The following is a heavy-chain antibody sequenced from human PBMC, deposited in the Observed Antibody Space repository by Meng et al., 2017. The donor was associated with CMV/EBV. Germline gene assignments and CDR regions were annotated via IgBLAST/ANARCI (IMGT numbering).Heavy chain of an antibody. J-gene: IGHJ5*02. CDR2: IIPIFGTA. CDR1: GGTFSSYA. D-gene: IGHD2-2*01. V-gene: IGHV1-69*01. Sequence: LGQFGAGVKKPGSAVKVSCKASGGTFSSYAISWVRQAPGQGLEWMGGIIPIFGTANYAQKFQGRVTITADESTSTAYMELSSLRSEDTAVYYCAREGGIVVVPAAPGWFDPWGQGTLVTVSS. CDR3: AREGGIVVVPAAPGWFDP.